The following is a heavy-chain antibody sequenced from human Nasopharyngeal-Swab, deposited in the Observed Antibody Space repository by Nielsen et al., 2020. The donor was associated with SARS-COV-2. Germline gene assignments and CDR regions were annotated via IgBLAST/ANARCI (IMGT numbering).Heavy chain of an antibody. D-gene: IGHD3-22*01. V-gene: IGHV1-8*01. CDR2: MNPNSGNT. J-gene: IGHJ6*02. CDR1: GYTFTSYD. Sequence: ASVKVSCKASGYTFTSYDINWVRQATGQGLEWMGWMNPNSGNTGYAQKFQGRVTMTRNTSISTAYMELSSLRSEDTAVYYCARGPRMYYYDSSGYYPYYYYGMDVWGQGTTVTVSS. CDR3: ARGPRMYYYDSSGYYPYYYYGMDV.